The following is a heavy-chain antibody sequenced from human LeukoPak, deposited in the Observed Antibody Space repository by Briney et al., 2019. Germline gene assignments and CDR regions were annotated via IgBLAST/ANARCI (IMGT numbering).Heavy chain of an antibody. J-gene: IGHJ4*02. Sequence: KPSETLSLTCAVYGGSFSVYYWSWIRQPPGKGLEWIGEINHSGSTNYNPSLKSRVTISVDTSKNQFSLKLSSVTAADTAVYYCASGVPVSSGSVKDYWGQGTLVTVSS. CDR1: GGSFSVYY. D-gene: IGHD6-19*01. V-gene: IGHV4-34*01. CDR3: ASGVPVSSGSVKDY. CDR2: INHSGST.